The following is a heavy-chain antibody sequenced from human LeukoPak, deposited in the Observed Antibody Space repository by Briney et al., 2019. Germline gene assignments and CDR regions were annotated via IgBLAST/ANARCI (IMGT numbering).Heavy chain of an antibody. CDR2: ISYDGSNK. V-gene: IGHV3-30*18. J-gene: IGHJ4*02. CDR1: GFTFSSYG. CDR3: AKSRSDILTGYYGPFDY. Sequence: GRSLRLSCAASGFTFSSYGMHWVRQAPGKGLEWVAVISYDGSNKYYADSVKGRFTISRDNSKNTLYLQMNSLRAEDTAVYYCAKSRSDILTGYYGPFDYWGQGTLVTVPS. D-gene: IGHD3-9*01.